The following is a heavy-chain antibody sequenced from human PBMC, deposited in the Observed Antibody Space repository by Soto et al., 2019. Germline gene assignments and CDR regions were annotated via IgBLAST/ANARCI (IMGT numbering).Heavy chain of an antibody. CDR3: ARVAMVRGVMGYYYYYMDV. J-gene: IGHJ6*03. Sequence: SETLSLTCAVYGGSFSGYYLSWIRQPPGKGLEWIGEINHSGSTNYNPSLKSRVTISVDTSKNQFSLKLSSVTAADTAVYYCARVAMVRGVMGYYYYYMDVWGKGTTVTVSS. D-gene: IGHD3-10*01. V-gene: IGHV4-34*01. CDR1: GGSFSGYY. CDR2: INHSGST.